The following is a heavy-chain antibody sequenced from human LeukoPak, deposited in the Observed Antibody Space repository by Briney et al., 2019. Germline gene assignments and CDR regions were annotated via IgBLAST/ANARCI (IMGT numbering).Heavy chain of an antibody. Sequence: SETLSLTCTVSGYSISSGYFWGWIRQPPGKGLEWLGSINHSGTTYYNPSLKSRVTISVDTSKNQFSLKLTSVTAADTAVYYCARGIAAARTMGYYYYMDVWGKGTTVTVSS. D-gene: IGHD6-13*01. J-gene: IGHJ6*03. CDR3: ARGIAAARTMGYYYYMDV. V-gene: IGHV4-38-2*02. CDR1: GYSISSGYF. CDR2: INHSGTT.